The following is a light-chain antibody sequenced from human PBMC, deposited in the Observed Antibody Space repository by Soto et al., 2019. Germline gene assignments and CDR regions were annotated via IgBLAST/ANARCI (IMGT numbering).Light chain of an antibody. CDR2: DAS. CDR3: QQRSDWPWT. CDR1: PSVSNY. Sequence: EIVLTQSPATLSLSPGDKATLSCRASPSVSNYLAWYQQKPCQAPRLLMYDASIRATGIPASFSGTGSERDFTLSITSLEPEDFAVYYCQQRSDWPWTFGQGTKVEIK. V-gene: IGKV3-11*02. J-gene: IGKJ1*01.